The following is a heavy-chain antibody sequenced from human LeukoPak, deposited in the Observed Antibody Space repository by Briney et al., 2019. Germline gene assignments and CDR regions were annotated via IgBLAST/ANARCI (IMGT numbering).Heavy chain of an antibody. Sequence: SVKVSCKASGYTFTGYYMHWVRQAPGQGLEWMGRIIPILGIANYAQKFQGRVTITADKSTSTAYMELSSLRSEDAAVYYCARDRGGLSVVVTANFEDWGQGTLVTVSS. CDR2: IIPILGIA. CDR1: GYTFTGYY. CDR3: ARDRGGLSVVVTANFED. J-gene: IGHJ4*02. V-gene: IGHV1-69*04. D-gene: IGHD2-21*02.